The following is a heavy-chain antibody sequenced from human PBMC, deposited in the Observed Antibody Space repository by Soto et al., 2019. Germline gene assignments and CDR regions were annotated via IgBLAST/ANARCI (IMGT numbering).Heavy chain of an antibody. CDR1: GGTFSSYA. V-gene: IGHV1-69*13. CDR2: IIPIFGTA. J-gene: IGHJ6*02. D-gene: IGHD1-26*01. Sequence: SVKVSCKASGGTFSSYAISWVRQAPGQGLEWMGGIIPIFGTANYAQKFQGRVTITADESTSTAYMELSSLRSEDAAVYYCARGESGSYSAYYHGMDAWGQGTTVTASS. CDR3: ARGESGSYSAYYHGMDA.